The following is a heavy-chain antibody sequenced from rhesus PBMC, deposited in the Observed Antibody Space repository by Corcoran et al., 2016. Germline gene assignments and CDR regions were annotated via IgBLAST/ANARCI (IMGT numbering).Heavy chain of an antibody. CDR1: GGSFSSYW. Sequence: QVQLQESGPGLVKPSETLSLTCAVSGGSFSSYWWSWIRQPPGKGLEWIGSIYSRNGTTYYTPSLTRRVTSSTDTSKHQFSLKLGSVTAADTAVYYWARAVDSNPIDYWGQGVLVTVSS. D-gene: IGHD4-23*01. V-gene: IGHV4-147*01. J-gene: IGHJ4*01. CDR3: ARAVDSNPIDY. CDR2: IYSRNGTT.